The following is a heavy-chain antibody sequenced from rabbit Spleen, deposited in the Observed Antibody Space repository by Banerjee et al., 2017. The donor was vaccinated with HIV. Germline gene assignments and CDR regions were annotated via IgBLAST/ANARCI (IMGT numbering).Heavy chain of an antibody. J-gene: IGHJ4*01. CDR2: IYGGSSGTT. CDR3: ARDGTGGSYFAL. V-gene: IGHV1S45*01. D-gene: IGHD8-1*01. Sequence: QEQLVESGGGLVQPEGSLTLTCTASGFSFSSSYWMCWVRQAPGKGLEWIACIYGGSSGTTYYASWVNGRFSISRENAQNTVFLQMTSLTAADTATYFCARDGTGGSYFALWGPGTLVTVS. CDR1: GFSFSSSYW.